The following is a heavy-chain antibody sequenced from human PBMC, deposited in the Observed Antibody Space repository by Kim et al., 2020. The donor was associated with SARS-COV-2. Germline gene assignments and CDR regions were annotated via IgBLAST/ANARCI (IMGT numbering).Heavy chain of an antibody. D-gene: IGHD1-1*01. J-gene: IGHJ4*02. CDR2: ANP. Sequence: ANPAYAQGFTGRFVFSLDTSVSTAYLQISDLKTEDTAVYYCARANSLDSWGQGTLVTVSS. V-gene: IGHV7-4-1*02. CDR3: ARANSLDS.